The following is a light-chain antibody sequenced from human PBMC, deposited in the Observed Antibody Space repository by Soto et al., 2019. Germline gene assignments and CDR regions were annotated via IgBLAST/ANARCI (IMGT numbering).Light chain of an antibody. CDR2: AAS. V-gene: IGKV1-39*01. CDR1: QSISSY. J-gene: IGKJ4*01. CDR3: QQRKKWPPLT. Sequence: DIQMTQSPSSLSASVGDRVTITCRASQSISSYLNWYQQKPGKAPKLLIYAASSFQSGVPSRFSGSGSGRDLSRTISTPQNADVAVYYGQQRKKWPPLTFGGGTKVDI.